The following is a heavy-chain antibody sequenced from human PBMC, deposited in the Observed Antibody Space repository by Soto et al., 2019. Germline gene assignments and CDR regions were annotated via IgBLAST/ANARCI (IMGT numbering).Heavy chain of an antibody. CDR3: ARDWGLTGTAGPYYYYYGMDV. J-gene: IGHJ6*02. Sequence: SVKVSCKASGGTFSSYAISWVRQAPGQGLEWMGGIIPIFGTANYAQKFQGRVTITADESTSTAYMELSSLRPEDTAVYYCARDWGLTGTAGPYYYYYGMDVWGQGTTVTVSS. CDR2: IIPIFGTA. D-gene: IGHD1-20*01. CDR1: GGTFSSYA. V-gene: IGHV1-69*13.